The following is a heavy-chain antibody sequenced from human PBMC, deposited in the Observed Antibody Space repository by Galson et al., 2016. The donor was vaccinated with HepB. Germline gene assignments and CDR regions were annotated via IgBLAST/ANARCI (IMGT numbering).Heavy chain of an antibody. J-gene: IGHJ4*02. Sequence: SVKVSCKASGYTFINYGISWVRQAPGQGLEWMGWITAYNGITKYAQKFQGRVTMTTDTSTNIAYMELRSLRSDDTAVYYCARFTRRTSGDYWGQGTLVTVSS. CDR1: GYTFINYG. V-gene: IGHV1-18*01. D-gene: IGHD2-8*01. CDR2: ITAYNGIT. CDR3: ARFTRRTSGDY.